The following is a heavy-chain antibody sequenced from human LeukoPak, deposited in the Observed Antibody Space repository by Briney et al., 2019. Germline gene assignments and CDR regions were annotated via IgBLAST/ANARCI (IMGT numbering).Heavy chain of an antibody. CDR3: VRRDTGWNYFDY. J-gene: IGHJ4*02. D-gene: IGHD6-19*01. Sequence: PSETLSLTCAVSGGSINSHYWGWIRQPPGKRLQWIGDIYSTGKNTYNPSLKSRVTISLDTSKSHLSLNLTSVLAADTAIYYCVRRDTGWNYFDYWGQGILVTVSS. CDR1: GGSINSHY. V-gene: IGHV4-4*08. CDR2: IYSTGKN.